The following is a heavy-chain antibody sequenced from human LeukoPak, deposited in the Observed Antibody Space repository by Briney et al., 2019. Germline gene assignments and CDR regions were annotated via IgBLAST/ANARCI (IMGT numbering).Heavy chain of an antibody. D-gene: IGHD6-19*01. V-gene: IGHV3-21*01. Sequence: GGSLRLSCAASGFTFSSYSMNWVRQAPGKGLEWVSSISSSSSYIYYADSVKGRFTISRDNAKNSLYLQMNSLRDEDTAVYYCARDGGYSSGWYAAYNWFDPWGQGTPVTVSS. J-gene: IGHJ5*02. CDR3: ARDGGYSSGWYAAYNWFDP. CDR1: GFTFSSYS. CDR2: ISSSSSYI.